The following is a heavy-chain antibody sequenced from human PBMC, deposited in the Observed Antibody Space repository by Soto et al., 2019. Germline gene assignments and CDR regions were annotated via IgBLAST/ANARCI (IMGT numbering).Heavy chain of an antibody. D-gene: IGHD1-20*01. CDR3: ARTRNNWNYGYYGMDV. J-gene: IGHJ6*02. CDR2: IIPIFGTA. Sequence: SVKVSCKASGGTFSSYAISWVRQAPGQGLEWMGGIIPIFGTANYAQKYQGRVTITADESTSTAYMELSSLRSEDTAVYYCARTRNNWNYGYYGMDVWGQGTTVTAP. V-gene: IGHV1-69*13. CDR1: GGTFSSYA.